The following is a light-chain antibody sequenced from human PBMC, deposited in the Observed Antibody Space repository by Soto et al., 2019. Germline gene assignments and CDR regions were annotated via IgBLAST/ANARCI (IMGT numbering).Light chain of an antibody. Sequence: EIVMTQSPATLSVSPGERATLSCRASQSISSNLAWYQQKPGQAPRLLMFRTSSRATGFPARFSGSGSGTEFNLTISSLQSEDFGVYYCQQYHSWPAFGRGTKVDI. V-gene: IGKV3-15*01. J-gene: IGKJ1*01. CDR2: RTS. CDR1: QSISSN. CDR3: QQYHSWPA.